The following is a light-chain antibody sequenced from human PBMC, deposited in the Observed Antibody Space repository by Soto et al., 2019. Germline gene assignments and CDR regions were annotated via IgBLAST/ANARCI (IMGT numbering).Light chain of an antibody. Sequence: QVTQCPSPLSASVGDIVTIICRASQSISRWVAWYQQKPGKAPQLLIYDGSSLQSGVPSRFSGSGSGTEFTLTISSLQPDDFATYYCQHYNSYSEAFGQGTKVDIK. J-gene: IGKJ1*01. CDR3: QHYNSYSEA. CDR2: DGS. V-gene: IGKV1-5*02. CDR1: QSISRW.